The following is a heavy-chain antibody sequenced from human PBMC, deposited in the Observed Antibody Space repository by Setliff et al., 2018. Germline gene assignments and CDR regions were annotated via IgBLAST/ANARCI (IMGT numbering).Heavy chain of an antibody. CDR3: ARGGYSRGPPVYYFDY. D-gene: IGHD5-12*01. V-gene: IGHV4-61*09. Sequence: NPSETLSLTCTVSGGSTNSGPSYYWSWIRQPAGKGLEWIGHIYTSGSTNYNPSLKSRVTISVDTSKNQFSLKLSSVTAADTAVYYCARGGYSRGPPVYYFDYWGQGTLVTVSS. J-gene: IGHJ4*02. CDR2: IYTSGST. CDR1: GGSTNSGPSYY.